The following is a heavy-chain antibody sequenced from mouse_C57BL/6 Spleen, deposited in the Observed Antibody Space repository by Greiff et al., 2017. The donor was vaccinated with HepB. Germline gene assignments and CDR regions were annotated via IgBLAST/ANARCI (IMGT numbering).Heavy chain of an antibody. V-gene: IGHV5-16*01. CDR3: ARDRGGNYGFDY. CDR2: INYDGSST. CDR1: GFTFSDYY. Sequence: DVQLVESEGGLVQPGSSMKLSCTASGFTFSDYYMAWVRQVPEKGLEWVANINYDGSSTYYLDSLKSRFIISRDNAKNILYLQMSSLKSEDTATYYCARDRGGNYGFDYWGQGTTLTVSS. D-gene: IGHD2-1*01. J-gene: IGHJ2*01.